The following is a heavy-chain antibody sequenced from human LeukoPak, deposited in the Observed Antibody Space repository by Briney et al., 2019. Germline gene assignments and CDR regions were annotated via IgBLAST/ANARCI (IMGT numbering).Heavy chain of an antibody. V-gene: IGHV3-21*04. Sequence: GGSLRLSCAASGVTFSSYSMNWGRQDPGEGLEWVSSISSSSSYIYYADSVKGRFTISRDNSKNTLYLQMNSLRAEDTAVYYCARDPNGDYIGAFDFRGQGTMVTVSS. D-gene: IGHD4-17*01. J-gene: IGHJ3*01. CDR1: GVTFSSYS. CDR2: ISSSSSYI. CDR3: ARDPNGDYIGAFDF.